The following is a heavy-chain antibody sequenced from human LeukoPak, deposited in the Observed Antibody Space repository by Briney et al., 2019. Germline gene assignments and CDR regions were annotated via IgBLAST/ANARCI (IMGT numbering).Heavy chain of an antibody. J-gene: IGHJ4*02. CDR2: INPNYGVT. CDR1: GYTFTSYY. D-gene: IGHD7-27*01. V-gene: IGHV1-2*02. CDR3: AREGTGDEGVLFDY. Sequence: ASVKVSCKASGYTFTSYYMHWVRLAPGQGLEWMGWINPNYGVTNYAQNFQGRVTMTRDTSISTAYMELSRLRPDDTAVYYCAREGTGDEGVLFDYWGQGALVTVSS.